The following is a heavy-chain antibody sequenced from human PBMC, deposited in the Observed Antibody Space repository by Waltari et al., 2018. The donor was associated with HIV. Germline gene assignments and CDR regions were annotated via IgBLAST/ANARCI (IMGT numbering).Heavy chain of an antibody. CDR1: GFSFSSYS. CDR3: ARFDGGGSGVYH. CDR2: MDSGNSYL. V-gene: IGHV3-21*01. J-gene: IGHJ5*02. D-gene: IGHD2-15*01. Sequence: EVQLVESGGGLVKPGGSLRLSCAASGFSFSSYSMRWVRQAPGKVLEWVSSMDSGNSYLNYAESLRGRFTISRDNAKNSLFLQLNSLRVEDTAFYYWARFDGGGSGVYHWGQGTLVTVSS.